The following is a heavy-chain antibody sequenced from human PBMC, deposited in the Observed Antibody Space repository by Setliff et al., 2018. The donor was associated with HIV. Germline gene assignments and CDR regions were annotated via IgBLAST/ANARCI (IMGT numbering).Heavy chain of an antibody. CDR1: GYMFNNYW. CDR3: ARQRPPGYSSPYTIEY. D-gene: IGHD6-13*01. Sequence: GESLKISCKGSGYMFNNYWIAWVRQVPGKGLEWMGIIDPGDSDTRYTPSYQGRIIMSIDRFRSTAYLKWQSLTPSDSALYYCARQRPPGYSSPYTIEYWGQGTLVTSPQ. J-gene: IGHJ4*02. V-gene: IGHV5-51*01. CDR2: IDPGDSDT.